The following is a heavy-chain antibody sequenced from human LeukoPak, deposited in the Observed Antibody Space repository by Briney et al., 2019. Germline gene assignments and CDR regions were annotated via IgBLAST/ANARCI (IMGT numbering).Heavy chain of an antibody. CDR1: GFTFSSYA. J-gene: IGHJ4*02. CDR2: ISYDGSNN. Sequence: GRSLRLSCAASGFTFSSYAMHWVRQAPGKGLEWVAVISYDGSNNYYADSVKGRFTISRDNSKNTLYLQMNSLRAEDTAVYYCASLAAAGSDYWGQGTLVTVSS. CDR3: ASLAAAGSDY. D-gene: IGHD6-13*01. V-gene: IGHV3-30*04.